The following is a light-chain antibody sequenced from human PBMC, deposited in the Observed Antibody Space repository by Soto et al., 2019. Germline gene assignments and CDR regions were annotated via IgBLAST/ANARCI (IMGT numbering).Light chain of an antibody. CDR3: EQYHTYWT. V-gene: IGKV1-5*01. J-gene: IGKJ1*01. CDR2: DAY. CDR1: QSISRW. Sequence: LSAHIEYSVTISCRASQSISRWLAWYKQKPGKXPXXXIYDAYSLEIGDPSRFNGSGYRTELTLTTFILQNHDCATYSWEQYHTYWTIGDGTNVDI.